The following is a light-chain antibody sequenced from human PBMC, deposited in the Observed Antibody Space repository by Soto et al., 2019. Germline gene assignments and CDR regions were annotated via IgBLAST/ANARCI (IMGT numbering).Light chain of an antibody. CDR3: QQYDNSLA. CDR1: QSVSSSY. CDR2: GAS. V-gene: IGKV3-20*01. Sequence: DIVVTQSPGTLSLSPGERATLSCRASQSVSSSYVAWYQQTPGPSPTLLSYGASSRATGIPDRFTGSGSGKDFSLTISRLETEDFAVYYCQQYDNSLAFGGGTKVEIK. J-gene: IGKJ4*01.